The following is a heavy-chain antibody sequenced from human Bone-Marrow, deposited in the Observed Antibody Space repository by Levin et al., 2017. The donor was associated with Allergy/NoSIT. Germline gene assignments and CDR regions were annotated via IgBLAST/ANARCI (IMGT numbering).Heavy chain of an antibody. CDR1: GYTFTGYN. CDR2: INPNSGVT. J-gene: IGHJ4*02. D-gene: IGHD3-10*01. Sequence: ASVKVSCKASGYTFTGYNMHWVRQAPGQGLEWMGRINPNSGVTNYAQNFQGRVTMTRDTSISTAYMELSSLRPDDAAVYYCATAGGYGSGNYLRVPYWGQGTLVTVSS. CDR3: ATAGGYGSGNYLRVPY. V-gene: IGHV1-2*02.